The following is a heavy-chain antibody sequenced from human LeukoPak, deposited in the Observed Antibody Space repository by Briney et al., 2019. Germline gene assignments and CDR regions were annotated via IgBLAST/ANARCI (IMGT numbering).Heavy chain of an antibody. CDR3: AKDIGRTSVVVAVTPHS. CDR2: ISYDGTNK. J-gene: IGHJ4*02. V-gene: IGHV3-30*18. CDR1: GFTFSNYG. Sequence: PGRSLRFSCAASGFTFSNYGMHWVRQAPGKGLEWVAIISYDGTNKYYADSVKGRFTISRDNSKNTLYLQTNSLRADDTAVYYCAKDIGRTSVVVAVTPHSWGQGTLVTVSS. D-gene: IGHD2-15*01.